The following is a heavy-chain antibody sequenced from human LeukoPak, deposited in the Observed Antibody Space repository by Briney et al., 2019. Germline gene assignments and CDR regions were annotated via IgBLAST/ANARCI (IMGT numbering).Heavy chain of an antibody. CDR1: GGSITSGGYF. Sequence: SETLSLTCTVSGGSITSGGYFWSWIRQHPGKGLEWIGYMHYSESANYNPSLKSRVTISLDTSKNQFSRKLSSVTAADTAVYYCARAGIAVAGSRYYFDYWGQGTLVTVSS. V-gene: IGHV4-31*03. J-gene: IGHJ4*02. CDR2: MHYSESA. D-gene: IGHD6-19*01. CDR3: ARAGIAVAGSRYYFDY.